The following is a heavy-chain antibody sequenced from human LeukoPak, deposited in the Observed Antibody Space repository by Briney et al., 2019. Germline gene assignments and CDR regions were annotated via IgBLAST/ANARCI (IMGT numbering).Heavy chain of an antibody. CDR2: ISSSSSYI. V-gene: IGHV3-21*01. D-gene: IGHD3-9*01. CDR3: AREYDILTGYYIQAMGAFDI. CDR1: GFTFSSYS. J-gene: IGHJ3*02. Sequence: GGSLRLSCAASGFTFSSYSMNCVRQAPGKGLEWVSSISSSSSYIYYADSVKGRFTISRDNAKNSLYLQMNSLRAEDTAVYYCAREYDILTGYYIQAMGAFDIWGQGTMVTVSS.